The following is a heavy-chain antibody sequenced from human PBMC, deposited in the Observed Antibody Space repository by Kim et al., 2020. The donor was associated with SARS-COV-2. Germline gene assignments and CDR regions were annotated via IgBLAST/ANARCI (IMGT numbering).Heavy chain of an antibody. V-gene: IGHV3-15*01. CDR2: VKTKTDGGTT. CDR1: GFTFSDAW. D-gene: IGHD3-10*01. CDR3: TTIGGFGSGTYYLYYVES. J-gene: IGHJ4*02. Sequence: GGSLRLSCATSGFTFSDAWMRWVRQAPGKGLEWVGRVKTKTDGGTTAYAAPVKGRFTISRDDSRNTLYLQMNSLTTEDTDVYYCTTIGGFGSGTYYLYYVESWGQGALVTVSS.